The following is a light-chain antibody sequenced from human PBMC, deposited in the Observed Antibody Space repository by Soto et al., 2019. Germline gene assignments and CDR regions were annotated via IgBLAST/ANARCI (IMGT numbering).Light chain of an antibody. CDR1: QSVSTY. CDR2: DAS. CDR3: QQRSNWIT. V-gene: IGKV3-11*01. J-gene: IGKJ5*01. Sequence: EIVLTQSPATLSLSPGERATRSCRASQSVSTYLGWYQQKPGQAPRLLIYDASNRATGIPARFSGSGSGTDFTLTISSLEPEDFAVYYCQQRSNWITFGQGTRLEIK.